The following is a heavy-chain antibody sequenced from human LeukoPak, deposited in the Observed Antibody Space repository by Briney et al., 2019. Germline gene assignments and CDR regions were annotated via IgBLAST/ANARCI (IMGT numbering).Heavy chain of an antibody. V-gene: IGHV1-46*01. D-gene: IGHD5-18*01. J-gene: IGHJ4*02. CDR2: INPSGGST. CDR3: ARAPAAEQLDTAMAQDY. Sequence: ASVKVSCKASGYTFTSYYMHWVRQAPGQGLEWMGIINPSGGSTSYAQKFQGRVTMTRDMSTSTVYMELSSLRSEDTAVYYCARAPAAEQLDTAMAQDYWGQGTLVTVSS. CDR1: GYTFTSYY.